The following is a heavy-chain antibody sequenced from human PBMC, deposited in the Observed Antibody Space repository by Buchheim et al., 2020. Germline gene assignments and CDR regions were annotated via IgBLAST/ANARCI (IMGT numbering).Heavy chain of an antibody. CDR3: ASGGVYCSSTSCYTMGWFDP. CDR1: GGSISNYY. CDR2: IHHSGSI. Sequence: QVQLQESGPELVKPSETLSLTCTVSGGSISNYYWSWIRQPPGKGLEWIGYIHHSGSINYNPSLKSRVTISLDTSKNQFSLKLTSVTAADTAVYYGASGGVYCSSTSCYTMGWFDPWGQGT. V-gene: IGHV4-59*01. J-gene: IGHJ5*02. D-gene: IGHD2-2*02.